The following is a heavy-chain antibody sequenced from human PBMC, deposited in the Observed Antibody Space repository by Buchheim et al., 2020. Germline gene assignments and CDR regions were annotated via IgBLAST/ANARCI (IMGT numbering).Heavy chain of an antibody. Sequence: QLQLQESGPGLVKPSETLSLTCTVSGGSISSSSYYWGWIRQPPGKGLEWIGSIYYSGSTYYTPSLKSRVTISVDTSKNQFSLKLSSVTAADTAVYYCARRRYYYDSSGYYCFDYWGQGTL. J-gene: IGHJ4*02. CDR1: GGSISSSSYY. V-gene: IGHV4-39*01. CDR2: IYYSGST. CDR3: ARRRYYYDSSGYYCFDY. D-gene: IGHD3-22*01.